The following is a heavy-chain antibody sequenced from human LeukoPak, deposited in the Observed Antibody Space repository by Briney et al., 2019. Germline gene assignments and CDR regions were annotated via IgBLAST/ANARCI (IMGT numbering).Heavy chain of an antibody. CDR1: GYTFTSYD. CDR3: ARVSPIAVAAYFDY. CDR2: MNPNSGST. Sequence: GASVKVSCKASGYTFTSYDINWVRQATGQGLEWMGWMNPNSGSTGYAQKFQGRVTMTRNTSISTAYMELSSLRSEDTAVYYCARVSPIAVAAYFDYWGQGTLVTVSS. J-gene: IGHJ4*02. V-gene: IGHV1-8*01. D-gene: IGHD6-19*01.